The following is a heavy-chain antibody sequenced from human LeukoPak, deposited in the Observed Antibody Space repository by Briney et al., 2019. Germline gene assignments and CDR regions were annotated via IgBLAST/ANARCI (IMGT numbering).Heavy chain of an antibody. V-gene: IGHV3-48*04. CDR3: ARDRRNDYNYYGMDV. Sequence: GGSLRLSCAASGFTFSSYSMNWVRQAPGKGLEWVSYISYSGSTIYYADSVKGRFTISRDNARNSLYLQMNSLRAEDTAVYHCARDRRNDYNYYGMDVWGQGTTVTVSS. CDR1: GFTFSSYS. J-gene: IGHJ6*02. D-gene: IGHD1-1*01. CDR2: ISYSGSTI.